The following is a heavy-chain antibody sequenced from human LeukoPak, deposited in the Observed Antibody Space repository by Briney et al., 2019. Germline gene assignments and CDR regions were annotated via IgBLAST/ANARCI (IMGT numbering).Heavy chain of an antibody. CDR1: GFTFDDYA. J-gene: IGHJ4*02. Sequence: GRSLRLSCAASGFTFDDYAMHWVRQAPGKGLEWVSGISWNSGSIGYADSVKGRFTISRDNAKNSLYLQMNSLRAEDTALYYCAKALYGSGSYYNPLGYWGQGTLVTVSS. CDR3: AKALYGSGSYYNPLGY. CDR2: ISWNSGSI. V-gene: IGHV3-9*01. D-gene: IGHD3-10*01.